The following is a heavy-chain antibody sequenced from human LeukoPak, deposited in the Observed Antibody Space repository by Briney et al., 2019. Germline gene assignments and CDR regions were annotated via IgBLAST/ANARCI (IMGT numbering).Heavy chain of an antibody. CDR3: ARGGAARLHFQN. CDR2: INHSGST. V-gene: IGHV4-34*01. D-gene: IGHD6-6*01. CDR1: GGSFSGYY. Sequence: SETLSLTCAVCGGSFSGYYWSWIRQPPGKGLEWIGEINHSGSTNYNPSLQSRVTISVDTSKNQFSLNLNSVTAADTAVYYCARGGAARLHFQNWGQGTLVTVSS. J-gene: IGHJ1*01.